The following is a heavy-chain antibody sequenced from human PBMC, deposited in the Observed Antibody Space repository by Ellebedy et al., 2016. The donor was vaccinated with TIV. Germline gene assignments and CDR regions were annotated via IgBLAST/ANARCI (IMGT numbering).Heavy chain of an antibody. CDR2: ISSSGSST. CDR1: GFTFSSYD. J-gene: IGHJ4*02. V-gene: IGHV3-48*02. CDR3: TRDYERLHFDY. Sequence: GGSLRLSCAGSGFTFSSYDMSWVRQPPGPGLEWLSSISSSGSSTYYADSVKARFTISRDKARNSLYLQMNSLRDEDTGMYYCTRDYERLHFDYWGQGTLVTVSS. D-gene: IGHD6-25*01.